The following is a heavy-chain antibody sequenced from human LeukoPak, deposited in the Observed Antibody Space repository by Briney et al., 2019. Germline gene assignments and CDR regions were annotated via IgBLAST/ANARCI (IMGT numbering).Heavy chain of an antibody. CDR3: ARSLSTDFDY. CDR2: ISTSSLNTI. CDR1: GFTFSSYA. Sequence: GGSLRLSCAASGFTFSSYAMTWVRQAPGKGLEWISYISTSSLNTIHYADSVKGRFTISRDNAKNSLFLQMNSLRAEDTAVYYCARSLSTDFDYWGQGILVTVSS. D-gene: IGHD5/OR15-5a*01. V-gene: IGHV3-48*04. J-gene: IGHJ4*02.